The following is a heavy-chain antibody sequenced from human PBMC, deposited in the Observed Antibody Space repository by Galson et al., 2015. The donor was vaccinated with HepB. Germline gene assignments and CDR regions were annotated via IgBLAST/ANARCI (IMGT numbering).Heavy chain of an antibody. CDR3: ARDSYGDLLHYYGMDV. V-gene: IGHV3-21*04. Sequence: SLRLSCAASGFTFSSYSMNWVRQAPGKGLEWVSSISSSSSYIYYADSVKGRFTISRDNAKNSLYLQMNSLRAEDTAMYYCARDSYGDLLHYYGMDVWGQGTTVTVSS. D-gene: IGHD4-17*01. J-gene: IGHJ6*02. CDR1: GFTFSSYS. CDR2: ISSSSSYI.